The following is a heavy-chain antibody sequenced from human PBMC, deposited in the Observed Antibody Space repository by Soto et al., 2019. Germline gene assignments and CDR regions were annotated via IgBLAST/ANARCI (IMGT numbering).Heavy chain of an antibody. CDR2: ISYDGSNK. Sequence: PGGSLRLSCAASGFSFSSYGVHWVRQAAGKGLEWVAVISYDGSNKYYADSVKGRFTISRDNSKNTLYLQMNRLRAEDTAGYYSAKEYNWNDGTDGVVPWFDPWGQGTLVTVSS. D-gene: IGHD1-20*01. CDR3: AKEYNWNDGTDGVVPWFDP. J-gene: IGHJ5*02. CDR1: GFSFSSYG. V-gene: IGHV3-30*18.